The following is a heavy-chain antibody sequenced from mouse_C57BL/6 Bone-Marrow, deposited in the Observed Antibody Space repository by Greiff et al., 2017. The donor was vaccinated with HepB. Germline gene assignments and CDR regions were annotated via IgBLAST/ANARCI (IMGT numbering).Heavy chain of an antibody. CDR3: ARVYYGSSWHWYFDV. D-gene: IGHD1-1*01. CDR1: GFTFSSYA. CDR2: ISDGGSYT. J-gene: IGHJ1*03. Sequence: EVKVVESGGGLVKPGGSLKLSCAASGFTFSSYAMSWVRQTPEKRLEWVATISDGGSYTYYPDNVKGRFTISRDNAKNNLYLQMSHLKSEDTAMYYCARVYYGSSWHWYFDVWGTGTTVTVSS. V-gene: IGHV5-4*03.